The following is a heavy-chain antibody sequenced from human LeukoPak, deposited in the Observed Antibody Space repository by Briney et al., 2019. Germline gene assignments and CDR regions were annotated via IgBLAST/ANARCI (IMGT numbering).Heavy chain of an antibody. J-gene: IGHJ5*02. V-gene: IGHV4-59*01. CDR1: GGSISSYY. CDR3: ARVEAAAGHPYGP. Sequence: SETLSLTCTVSGGSISSYYWSWIRQPPGKGLEWIGYIYYSGSTNYNPSLKSRVTISVDTSKNQFSLKLSSVTAADTAVYYCARVEAAAGHPYGPWGQGTLFTVSS. D-gene: IGHD6-13*01. CDR2: IYYSGST.